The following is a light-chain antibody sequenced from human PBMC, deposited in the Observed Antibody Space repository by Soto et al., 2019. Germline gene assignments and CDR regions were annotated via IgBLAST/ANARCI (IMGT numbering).Light chain of an antibody. V-gene: IGKV1-5*03. J-gene: IGKJ1*01. CDR3: QQYDSYST. CDR1: QSISSW. Sequence: DIQMTQSPSTLSASVGDRVTITCRASQSISSWLAWYQQKPGKAPKVLIYKASSLESGVPSRFSGSGSGTEFTLTISSLQPDDFATYYCQQYDSYSTFGQGTKVESK. CDR2: KAS.